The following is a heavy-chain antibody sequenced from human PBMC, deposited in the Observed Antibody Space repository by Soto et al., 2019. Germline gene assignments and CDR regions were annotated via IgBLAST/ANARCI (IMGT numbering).Heavy chain of an antibody. CDR2: IIPIFGVT. Sequence: QVQLVQSGAEVKKPGSSVKVSCKASGGTFSSYTIPWVRQAPGQGLEWLGRIIPIFGVTNYAQKFQDRVRITADRSTTTAYMELSRLRSEDTAVYYCVRDWESTTQTWGFGDSWGQGTLGTVAS. CDR1: GGTFSSYT. CDR3: VRDWESTTQTWGFGDS. D-gene: IGHD1-1*01. J-gene: IGHJ4*02. V-gene: IGHV1-69*08.